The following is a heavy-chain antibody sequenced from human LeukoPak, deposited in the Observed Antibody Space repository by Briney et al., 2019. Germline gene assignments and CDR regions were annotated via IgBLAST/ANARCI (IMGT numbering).Heavy chain of an antibody. J-gene: IGHJ6*03. CDR3: AVVYYYYYYMDV. Sequence: GASVKVSCKASGGTFSSYAISWVRQAPGQGLEWMGRIIPIFGTANYAQKFQGRVTITTDESTSTAHMELSSLRSEDTAVYYCAVVYYYYYYMDVWGKGTTVTVSS. CDR2: IIPIFGTA. V-gene: IGHV1-69*05. CDR1: GGTFSSYA.